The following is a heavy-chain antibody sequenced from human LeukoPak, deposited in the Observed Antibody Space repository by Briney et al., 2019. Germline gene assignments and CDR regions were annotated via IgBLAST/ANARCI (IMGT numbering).Heavy chain of an antibody. V-gene: IGHV4-39*07. CDR2: IYYSGST. CDR3: ARALDYDYYDSSGYYWFDP. D-gene: IGHD3-22*01. J-gene: IGHJ5*02. Sequence: PSETLSLTCTVSGGSISSSSYYWGWIRQPPGKGLEWIGSIYYSGSTYYNPSLKSRVTISVDTSKNQFSLKLSSVTAADTAVYYCARALDYDYYDSSGYYWFDPWGQGTLVTVSS. CDR1: GGSISSSSYY.